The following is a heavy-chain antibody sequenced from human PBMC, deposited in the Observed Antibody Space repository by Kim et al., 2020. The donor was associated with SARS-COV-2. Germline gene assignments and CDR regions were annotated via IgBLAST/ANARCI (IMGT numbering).Heavy chain of an antibody. J-gene: IGHJ4*02. CDR3: ARDLRGSGSYYVDY. Sequence: ADSVKGRFTISRDNAKNSLYLQMNSLRAEDTAVYYCARDLRGSGSYYVDYWGQGTLVTVSS. D-gene: IGHD1-26*01. V-gene: IGHV3-21*01.